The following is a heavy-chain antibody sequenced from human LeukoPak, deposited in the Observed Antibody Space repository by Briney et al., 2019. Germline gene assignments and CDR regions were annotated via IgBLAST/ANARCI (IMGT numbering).Heavy chain of an antibody. D-gene: IGHD2-2*01. CDR2: ISYDGSNR. Sequence: PGRSLRLSCAASGFSFSSYAMHWVRQAPGEGLEWVAVISYDGSNRYNEESAKGRFTISRDNSKNTLYLQMDSLRTEDTAVYYCARKYCSSTSCLFDYWGQGTLVTVSS. CDR1: GFSFSSYA. CDR3: ARKYCSSTSCLFDY. V-gene: IGHV3-30*04. J-gene: IGHJ4*02.